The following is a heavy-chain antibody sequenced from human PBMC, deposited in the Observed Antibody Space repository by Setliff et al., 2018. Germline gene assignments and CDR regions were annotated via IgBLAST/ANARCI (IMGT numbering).Heavy chain of an antibody. Sequence: SLKISCAASGFTLRSSWMHWVRQSPGKGLEWVSRIHADRSITNYADSVKGRFTISTDSAKNTVYLQMNSLGAEDSAVYYCARALYGSDSLLDYWGQGTVVTVSS. V-gene: IGHV3-74*01. CDR1: GFTLRSSW. J-gene: IGHJ4*02. CDR2: IHADRSIT. CDR3: ARALYGSDSLLDY. D-gene: IGHD1-26*01.